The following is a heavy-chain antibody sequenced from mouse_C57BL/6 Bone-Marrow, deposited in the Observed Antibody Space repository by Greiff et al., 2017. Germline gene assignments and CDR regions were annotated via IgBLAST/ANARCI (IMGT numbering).Heavy chain of an antibody. J-gene: IGHJ3*01. V-gene: IGHV1-54*01. CDR1: GYAFTNYL. Sequence: VQLQQSGAELVRPGTSVKVSCKASGYAFTNYLIEWVKQRPGQGLEWIGVINPGSGGTNYNEKFKGKATLTADKSSSTAYMQLSSLTSEDSAVYICARAHYGRVAYWGQGTLVTVSA. CDR3: ARAHYGRVAY. CDR2: INPGSGGT. D-gene: IGHD1-1*01.